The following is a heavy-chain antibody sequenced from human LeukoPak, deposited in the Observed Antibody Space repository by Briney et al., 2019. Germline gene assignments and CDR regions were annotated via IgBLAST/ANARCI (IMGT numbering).Heavy chain of an antibody. V-gene: IGHV3-23*01. D-gene: IGHD4-23*01. CDR1: GFTFSSYA. J-gene: IGHJ4*02. CDR2: ISGSGITT. CDR3: ARQYGGLNS. Sequence: GGSLRLSCAASGFTFSSYAMSCVRQAPGKGLEWVSGISGSGITTSYTDSVKGRFTISRDNSKNTLYLQMNSLRDDDTAEYYCARQYGGLNSWGQGTLVTVSS.